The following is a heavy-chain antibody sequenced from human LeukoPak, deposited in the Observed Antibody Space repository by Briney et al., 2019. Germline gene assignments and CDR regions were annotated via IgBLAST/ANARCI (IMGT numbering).Heavy chain of an antibody. CDR2: INSDGSST. Sequence: GGSLRLSCAASGFTFSSYWMHWVRQAPGKGLVWVSRINSDGSSTSYADSVKGRFTISRDNAKNTLYLQMNSLRAEDTAVYYCARDRWDSSSWYALYYIDVWGKGTTVTVSS. J-gene: IGHJ6*03. D-gene: IGHD6-13*01. V-gene: IGHV3-74*01. CDR1: GFTFSSYW. CDR3: ARDRWDSSSWYALYYIDV.